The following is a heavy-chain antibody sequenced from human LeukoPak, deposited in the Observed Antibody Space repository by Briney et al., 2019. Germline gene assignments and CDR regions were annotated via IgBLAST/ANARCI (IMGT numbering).Heavy chain of an antibody. V-gene: IGHV4-34*01. CDR3: ARAKYSSSWYRPKDAFDI. J-gene: IGHJ3*02. CDR2: INHSGST. Sequence: SETLSLTCAVYGGSFSGYYWSWIRQPPGKGLEWIGEINHSGSTNYNPSLKSRVTISVDTSKNHFSLKLSSVTAADTAVYYCARAKYSSSWYRPKDAFDIWGQGTMVTVSS. CDR1: GGSFSGYY. D-gene: IGHD6-13*01.